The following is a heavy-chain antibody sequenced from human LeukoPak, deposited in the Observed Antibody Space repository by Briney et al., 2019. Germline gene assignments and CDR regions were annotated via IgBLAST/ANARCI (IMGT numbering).Heavy chain of an antibody. CDR1: GGSISSYY. D-gene: IGHD6-13*01. CDR2: IYYSGST. V-gene: IGHV4-59*08. J-gene: IGHJ4*02. Sequence: SETLSLTCTVSGGSISSYYWSWIRQPPGKGLEWIGYIYYSGSTNYNPSLKSRVTISVDTSKNQFSLKLSSVTAADTAVYYCARRASSSWLPTFDYWGQGTLVTVSS. CDR3: ARRASSSWLPTFDY.